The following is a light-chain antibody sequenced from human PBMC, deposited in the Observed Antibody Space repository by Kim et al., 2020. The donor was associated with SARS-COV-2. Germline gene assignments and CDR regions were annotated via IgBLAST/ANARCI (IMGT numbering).Light chain of an antibody. CDR2: GAS. CDR3: HQYGNSPDT. Sequence: LGERATVACRASQSLSGKYFAWYPQQNPGQAPRLLIYGASSRASGIPDRFSGSGSGTDFTLTISRLEPEDSAVYYCHQYGNSPDTFGQGTRLESK. CDR1: QSLSGKY. V-gene: IGKV3-20*01. J-gene: IGKJ5*01.